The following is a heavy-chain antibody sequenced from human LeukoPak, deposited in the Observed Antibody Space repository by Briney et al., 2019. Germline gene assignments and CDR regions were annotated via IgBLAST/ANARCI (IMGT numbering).Heavy chain of an antibody. Sequence: SETLSLTCTVSGGSLSSSSYYWGWIRQPPGKGLEWIGSIYYSGSTYYNPSLKSRVTISVDTSKNQFSLKLSSVTAADTAVYYCARANTYYYDSSGYYQLYFDYWGQGTLVTVSS. CDR3: ARANTYYYDSSGYYQLYFDY. D-gene: IGHD3-22*01. J-gene: IGHJ4*02. CDR1: GGSLSSSSYY. CDR2: IYYSGST. V-gene: IGHV4-39*07.